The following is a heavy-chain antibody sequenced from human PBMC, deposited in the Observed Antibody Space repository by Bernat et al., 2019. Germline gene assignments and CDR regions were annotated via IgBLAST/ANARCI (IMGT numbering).Heavy chain of an antibody. J-gene: IGHJ4*02. V-gene: IGHV3-43D*04. D-gene: IGHD6-6*01. CDR3: AKDLLRYSSSSVVDY. CDR2: ISWDGGST. CDR1: GFTFDDYA. Sequence: EVQLVESGGVVVQPGGSLRLSCAASGFTFDDYAMHWVRQDPGKGLEWVSLISWDGGSTYYADSVKGRFTISRDNSKNSLYLQMNSLRAEDTALYYCAKDLLRYSSSSVVDYWGQGTLVTVSS.